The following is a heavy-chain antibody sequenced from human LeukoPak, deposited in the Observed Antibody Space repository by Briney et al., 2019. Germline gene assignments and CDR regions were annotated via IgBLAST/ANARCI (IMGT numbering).Heavy chain of an antibody. Sequence: GGSLRLSCAASGFTFSTYSMNWVRQAPGKGLEWVANIDQRGGRNNYVHSFKGRFTISRDNATNSPFLEMSSLRADDTAVYFCARDVEGGTFDIWGQGTTVTVSS. CDR1: GFTFSTYS. V-gene: IGHV3-7*05. CDR2: IDQRGGR. CDR3: ARDVEGGTFDI. J-gene: IGHJ3*02. D-gene: IGHD3-16*01.